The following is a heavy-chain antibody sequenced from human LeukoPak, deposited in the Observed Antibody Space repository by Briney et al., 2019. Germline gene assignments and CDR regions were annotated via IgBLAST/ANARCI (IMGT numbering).Heavy chain of an antibody. CDR3: AKNRRIVVAEPDY. V-gene: IGHV3-23*01. D-gene: IGHD3-22*01. CDR2: ISGSGGGT. Sequence: GGSLRLSCAASGFTFSSYAMSWVRQAPGKGLEWVSAISGSGGGTYYADSVKGRFTISRDNSKNTLYLQMNSLRAEDTAVYYCAKNRRIVVAEPDYWGQGTLVAVSS. CDR1: GFTFSSYA. J-gene: IGHJ4*02.